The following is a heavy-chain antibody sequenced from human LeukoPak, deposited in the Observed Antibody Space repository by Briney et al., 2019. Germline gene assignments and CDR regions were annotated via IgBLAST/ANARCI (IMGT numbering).Heavy chain of an antibody. Sequence: PSETLSLTCTVSGGSISSYYWNWIRQPPGKGLEWIGYIYSSGTTNYNPSLKSRVTISEDMSKNQLSLKLSSVTAADTAVYYCARGYCSSISCYDYWGQGTLVTVSS. CDR2: IYSSGTT. D-gene: IGHD2-2*01. J-gene: IGHJ4*02. V-gene: IGHV4-59*01. CDR1: GGSISSYY. CDR3: ARGYCSSISCYDY.